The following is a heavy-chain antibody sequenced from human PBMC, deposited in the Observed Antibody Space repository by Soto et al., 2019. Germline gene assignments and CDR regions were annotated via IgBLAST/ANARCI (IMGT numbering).Heavy chain of an antibody. CDR3: STRAYDTNGYYRFDP. Sequence: SWTWIRQSPGKGLEWIGDINHSGRVNYSPSLKSRVTISLDTSKNQFSLTLSAVTAADTAMYYCSTRAYDTNGYYRFDPWGQGTLVTVSS. D-gene: IGHD3-22*01. V-gene: IGHV4-34*01. CDR1: S. J-gene: IGHJ5*01. CDR2: INHSGRV.